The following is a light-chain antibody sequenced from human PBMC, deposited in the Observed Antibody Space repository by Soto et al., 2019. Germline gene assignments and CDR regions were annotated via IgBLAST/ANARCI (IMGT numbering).Light chain of an antibody. J-gene: IGKJ3*01. V-gene: IGKV3-20*01. CDR1: QSVSSSY. CDR3: QQYSSSPPEFT. CDR2: GAS. Sequence: EIVLTQSPGTLSVSPGERVTLSCRASQSVSSSYLAWYQQRPGQAPRLLIFGASYRATGIPDRFSGSGSGTDFTLTISSLEPEDFAVYYCQQYSSSPPEFTFGPGTKVDGK.